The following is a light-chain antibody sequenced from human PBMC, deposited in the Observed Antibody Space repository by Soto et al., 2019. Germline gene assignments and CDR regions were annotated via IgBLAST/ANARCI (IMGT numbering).Light chain of an antibody. Sequence: EIVMTQSPATLSVSPGERATLSCRASQSVTTKLAWYQQKSGQAPRLLIYGASTRATGIPARFSGSGSGTEFTLSISSLQSEDVAVYYCQQYNNWPPLTFGGGTKVEIK. J-gene: IGKJ4*01. CDR1: QSVTTK. V-gene: IGKV3-15*01. CDR3: QQYNNWPPLT. CDR2: GAS.